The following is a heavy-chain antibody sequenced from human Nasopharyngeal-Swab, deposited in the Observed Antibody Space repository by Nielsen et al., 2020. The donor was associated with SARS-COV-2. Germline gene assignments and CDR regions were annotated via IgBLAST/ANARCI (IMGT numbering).Heavy chain of an antibody. CDR3: ARVSRYYDILTGYYAEDGMDV. CDR2: IKQDGSEK. Sequence: WIRQPPGKGLEWVANIKQDGSEKYYVDSVKGRFTISRDNAKNSLYLHMNSLRAEDTAVYYCARVSRYYDILTGYYAEDGMDVWGQGTTVTVSS. D-gene: IGHD3-9*01. V-gene: IGHV3-7*01. J-gene: IGHJ6*02.